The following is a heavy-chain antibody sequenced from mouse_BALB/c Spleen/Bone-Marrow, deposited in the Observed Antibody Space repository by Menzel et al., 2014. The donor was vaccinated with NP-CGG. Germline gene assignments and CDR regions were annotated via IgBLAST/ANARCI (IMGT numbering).Heavy chain of an antibody. Sequence: QVTLKVCGAELMKPGASVKISCKATGYTFSSYWIEWVKQRPGHGLEWIGEILPGSGSTNYNEKFKGKATFTADTSSNTAYMQLSSLTSEDSAVYYCARDTTVGYWGQGTTLTVSS. V-gene: IGHV1-9*01. CDR2: ILPGSGST. J-gene: IGHJ2*01. D-gene: IGHD1-1*01. CDR1: GYTFSSYW. CDR3: ARDTTVGY.